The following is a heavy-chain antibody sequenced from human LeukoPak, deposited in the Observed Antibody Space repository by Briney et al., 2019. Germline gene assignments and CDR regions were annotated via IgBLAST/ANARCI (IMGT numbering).Heavy chain of an antibody. CDR1: GGSISSSSYY. CDR2: IYYSGST. CDR3: ARRTRYFDWSYDY. Sequence: TSETLSLTCTVSGGSISSSSYYWGWIRQPPGKGLEWIGSIYYSGSTYHNPSLKSRATISVDTSKNQFSLKLSSVTAADTAVYYCARRTRYFDWSYDYWGQGTLVTVSS. D-gene: IGHD3-9*01. J-gene: IGHJ4*02. V-gene: IGHV4-39*01.